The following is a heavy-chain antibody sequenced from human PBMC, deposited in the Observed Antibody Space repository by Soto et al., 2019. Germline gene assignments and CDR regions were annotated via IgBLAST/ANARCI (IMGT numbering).Heavy chain of an antibody. D-gene: IGHD1-26*01. V-gene: IGHV3-33*01. CDR2: IWYDGSNK. Sequence: PGGSLRLSCAASGFTFSSYGMHWVRQAPGKGLEWVAVIWYDGSNKYYADSVKGRFTISRDNSKNTLYLQMNSLRAEDTAVYYCAREFEWELGFDYWGQRTLVTVSS. CDR3: AREFEWELGFDY. CDR1: GFTFSSYG. J-gene: IGHJ4*02.